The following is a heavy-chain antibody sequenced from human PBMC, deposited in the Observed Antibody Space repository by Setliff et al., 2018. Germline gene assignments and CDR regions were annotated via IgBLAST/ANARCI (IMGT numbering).Heavy chain of an antibody. CDR3: AISTLSICSGGSCPNAFDV. CDR2: ISPYTGNT. CDR1: GYTFSDYG. D-gene: IGHD2-15*01. J-gene: IGHJ6*02. Sequence: ASVKVSCKASGYTFSDYGISWVRQAPGQGLEWMGWISPYTGNTFYAPQFQGRVIMTTDTSTKTAYMDLRSLRSDDTAVYYCAISTLSICSGGSCPNAFDVWGRGTTVTVSS. V-gene: IGHV1-18*01.